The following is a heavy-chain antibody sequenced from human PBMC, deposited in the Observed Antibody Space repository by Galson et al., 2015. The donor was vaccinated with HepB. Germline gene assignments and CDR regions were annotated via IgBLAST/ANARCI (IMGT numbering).Heavy chain of an antibody. J-gene: IGHJ4*02. CDR1: GDSVSSNSAA. CDR2: TYYRSKWSN. V-gene: IGHV6-1*01. D-gene: IGHD2-2*01. Sequence: CAISGDSVSSNSAAWNWIRQSPSRGLEWLGRTYYRSKWSNDYAVSVESRISINPDTSKNQFSLQLNSVTPEDTAVYYCARGGEGYCRTTSCAFDYWGQGTLVTVSS. CDR3: ARGGEGYCRTTSCAFDY.